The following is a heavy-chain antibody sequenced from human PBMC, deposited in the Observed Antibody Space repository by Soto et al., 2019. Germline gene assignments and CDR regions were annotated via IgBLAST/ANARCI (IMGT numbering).Heavy chain of an antibody. J-gene: IGHJ5*02. CDR2: SSGSVSGT. CDR3: AKDGWELLRGFDP. D-gene: IGHD1-26*01. V-gene: IGHV3-23*01. CDR1: GFTFRNYA. Sequence: EVQLLESGGGLVQPGGSLRLSCAASGFTFRNYAMSWVRQAPGKGLEWVSASSGSVSGTYYADSVKGRFTISRDHSKNTLYLQMSSLRAEDTAVYYCAKDGWELLRGFDPWGQGTLVTVSS.